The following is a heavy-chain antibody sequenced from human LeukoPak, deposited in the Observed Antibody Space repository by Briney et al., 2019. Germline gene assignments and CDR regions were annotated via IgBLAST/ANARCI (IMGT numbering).Heavy chain of an antibody. Sequence: GGSLRLSCAASGSTFRSYGMHWVRQAPGKGLEWVAGIWYDGSNKYYTDSVKGRFTISRDNSKNTLYLQMNSLRAEDTSLYYCAKDQRSTGYYLDYWGQGTLVTVSS. V-gene: IGHV3-33*06. CDR2: IWYDGSNK. CDR3: AKDQRSTGYYLDY. J-gene: IGHJ4*02. CDR1: GSTFRSYG. D-gene: IGHD3-22*01.